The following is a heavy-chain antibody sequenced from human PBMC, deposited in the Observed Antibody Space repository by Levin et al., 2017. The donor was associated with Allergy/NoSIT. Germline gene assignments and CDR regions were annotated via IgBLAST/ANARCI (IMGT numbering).Heavy chain of an antibody. CDR3: ARVLRFYYYYYMDV. J-gene: IGHJ6*03. CDR2: IWDDGYKK. CDR1: GFTFSSYG. V-gene: IGHV3-33*01. Sequence: SCAASGFTFSSYGMHWVRQAPGKGLEWVAVIWDDGYKKYYADSVKGRFTISRDNSKNTLDLQRNSLRAEDTAVYYCARVLRFYYYYYMDVWGKGTTVTVYS. D-gene: IGHD5-12*01.